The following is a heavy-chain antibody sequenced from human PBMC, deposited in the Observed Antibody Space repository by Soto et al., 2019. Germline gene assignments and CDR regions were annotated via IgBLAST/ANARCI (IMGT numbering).Heavy chain of an antibody. D-gene: IGHD3-22*01. CDR2: ISGSGGST. V-gene: IGHV3-23*01. Sequence: GGSLRLSCAASGFTFSSYAMSWVRQALGKGLEWVSAISGSGGSTYYADSVKGRFTISRDNSKNTLYLQMNSLRAEDTAVYYCAKGGGYYYDSSGYYYVRYYYGMDVWGQGTTVTVSS. J-gene: IGHJ6*02. CDR3: AKGGGYYYDSSGYYYVRYYYGMDV. CDR1: GFTFSSYA.